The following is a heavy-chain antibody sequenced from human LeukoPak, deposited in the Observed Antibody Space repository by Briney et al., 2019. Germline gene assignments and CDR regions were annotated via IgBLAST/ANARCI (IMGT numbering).Heavy chain of an antibody. J-gene: IGHJ6*03. Sequence: KTSETLSLTCTVSGGSISGYFWNWIWQPPGKGLEWIGNIYYSGHANYKPSLKSRVTISLDTSKNQFSLNLTSVTAADTAMYYCARAIVVVPAAIANYYYYMDVWGKGTTVTVSS. V-gene: IGHV4-59*08. CDR1: GGSISGYF. D-gene: IGHD2-2*01. CDR3: ARAIVVVPAAIANYYYYMDV. CDR2: IYYSGHA.